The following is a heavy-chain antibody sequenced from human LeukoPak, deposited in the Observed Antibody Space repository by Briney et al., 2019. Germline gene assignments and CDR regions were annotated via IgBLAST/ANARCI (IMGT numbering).Heavy chain of an antibody. J-gene: IGHJ4*02. Sequence: SETLSLTCTVSGVSSXSSYWSWIRQPXXXXXXWIGYIFYTGDSNHNPSFKSRVSISLDTSKDQISLKLSSVTAADTAVYYCARHRFASPLDSWGQGTLVTVSS. CDR1: GVSSXSSY. V-gene: IGHV4-59*08. D-gene: IGHD2-21*01. CDR2: IFYTGDS. CDR3: ARHRFASPLDS.